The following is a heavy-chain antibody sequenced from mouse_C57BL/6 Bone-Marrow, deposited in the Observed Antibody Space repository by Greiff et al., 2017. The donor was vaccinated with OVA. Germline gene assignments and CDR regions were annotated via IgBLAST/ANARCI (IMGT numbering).Heavy chain of an antibody. J-gene: IGHJ3*01. CDR2: INPYNGDT. Sequence: EVQLQHSGPELVKPGDSVKISCKASGYSFTGYFMNWVMQSHGKSLEWIGRINPYNGDTFYNQKFKGKATLTVDKSSSTAHMELRSLTSEDSAVYYCASSYDYDLFAYWGQGTLVTVSA. CDR3: ASSYDYDLFAY. D-gene: IGHD2-4*01. CDR1: GYSFTGYF. V-gene: IGHV1-20*01.